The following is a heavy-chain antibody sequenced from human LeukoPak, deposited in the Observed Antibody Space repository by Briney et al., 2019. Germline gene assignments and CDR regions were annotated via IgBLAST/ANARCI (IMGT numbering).Heavy chain of an antibody. Sequence: PSEALSLTCTVSGGSISSYYWSWIRQPPGKGLEWIGYIYTSGSTNYNPSLKSRVTISVATSKNQFSLKLSSVTAADTAVYYCARRTFRWFDPWGQGTLVTVSS. J-gene: IGHJ5*02. D-gene: IGHD2/OR15-2a*01. V-gene: IGHV4-4*09. CDR2: IYTSGST. CDR3: ARRTFRWFDP. CDR1: GGSISSYY.